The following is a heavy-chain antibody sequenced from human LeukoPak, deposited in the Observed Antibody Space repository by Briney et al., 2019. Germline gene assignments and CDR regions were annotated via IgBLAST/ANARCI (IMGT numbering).Heavy chain of an antibody. CDR1: GYTFTSYG. J-gene: IGHJ4*02. CDR2: ISAYNGNT. D-gene: IGHD3-3*01. V-gene: IGHV1-18*01. CDR3: ARGAPQYYDFWSGPDY. Sequence: ASVKVSCKASGYTFTSYGISWVRQAPGQGLEWMGWISAYNGNTNYAQKFQGRVTMTTDTSTSTAYMELRSLRSDDTAVYYCARGAPQYYDFWSGPDYWGQGTLVTVSS.